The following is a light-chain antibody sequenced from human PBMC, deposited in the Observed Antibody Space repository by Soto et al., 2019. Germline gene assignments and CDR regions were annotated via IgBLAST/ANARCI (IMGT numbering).Light chain of an antibody. V-gene: IGKV1-5*03. CDR2: KAS. J-gene: IGKJ2*01. Sequence: DIQMTQSPSTLSASVGDRVTITCRASQSISSWLAWYQQKPGKAPNLLIYKASYLESGVPPKFSGSGFGTDFTLTISSLQPEDSATYYCQQYNSFPYTFGQGTKVEIK. CDR1: QSISSW. CDR3: QQYNSFPYT.